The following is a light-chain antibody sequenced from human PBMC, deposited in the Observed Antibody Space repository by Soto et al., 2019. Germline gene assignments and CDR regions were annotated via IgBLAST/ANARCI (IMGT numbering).Light chain of an antibody. V-gene: IGLV2-8*01. CDR2: EVS. Sequence: QSALTQPPSASGSPGQSVTISCTGTSSDVGGYNYVSWYQRHPGKAPKLMIYEVSKRPSGVPDRFSGSKSGNTASLTVSGLQAEDEADYYCSSYAGSNKEVFGTGTKLTVL. CDR1: SSDVGGYNY. CDR3: SSYAGSNKEV. J-gene: IGLJ1*01.